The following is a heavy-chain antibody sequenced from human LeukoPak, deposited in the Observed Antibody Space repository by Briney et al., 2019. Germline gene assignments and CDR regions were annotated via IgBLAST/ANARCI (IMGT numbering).Heavy chain of an antibody. CDR1: G. CDR2: IWYDGSNK. CDR3: ARDKGFWSGLSSYYYYYGMDV. J-gene: IGHJ6*02. Sequence: GMXXVRQAPGKGXEWVAVIWYDGSNKYYADSVKGRFTISRDNSKNTLYLQMNSLRAEDTAVYYCARDKGFWSGLSSYYYYYGMDVWGQGTTVTVSS. D-gene: IGHD3-3*01. V-gene: IGHV3-33*01.